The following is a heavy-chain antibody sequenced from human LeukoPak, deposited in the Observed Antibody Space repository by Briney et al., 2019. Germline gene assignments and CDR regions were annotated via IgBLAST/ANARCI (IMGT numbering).Heavy chain of an antibody. CDR3: ARGTTVTTVFDY. D-gene: IGHD4-17*01. V-gene: IGHV4-31*03. CDR2: SYYTGST. J-gene: IGHJ4*02. Sequence: PSETLSLTCTVSGGSISSGCDYWSWIRQHPGKGLEWIGYSYYTGSTFYNPSLKSRVTISVDASRNQFSLKLTSVTAADTAVYYCARGTTVTTVFDYWGQGTLVTVSS. CDR1: GGSISSGCDY.